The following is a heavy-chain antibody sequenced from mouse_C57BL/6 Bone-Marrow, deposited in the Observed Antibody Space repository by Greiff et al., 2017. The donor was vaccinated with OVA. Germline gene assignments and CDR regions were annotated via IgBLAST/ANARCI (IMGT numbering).Heavy chain of an antibody. CDR1: GYTFTDYE. Sequence: VKLQESGAELVRPGASVTLSCKASGYTFTDYEMHWVKQTPVHGLEWIGAIDPETGGTAYNQKFKGKAILTADKSSSTAYMELRSLTSEDSAVYYCTREDGSSEWDFDVWGTGTTVTVSS. D-gene: IGHD1-1*01. CDR2: IDPETGGT. J-gene: IGHJ1*03. CDR3: TREDGSSEWDFDV. V-gene: IGHV1-15*01.